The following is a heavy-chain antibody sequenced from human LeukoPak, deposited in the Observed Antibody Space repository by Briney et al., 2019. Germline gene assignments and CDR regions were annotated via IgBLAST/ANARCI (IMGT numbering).Heavy chain of an antibody. V-gene: IGHV3-48*02. Sequence: PGGSLRLSCAASGFTFSSYSMNWVRQAPGKGLEWVSYISGSTTIYYAGSVKGRFTISRDNAKNSLYLQMNSLRDEDTAVYYCARLAYCGGDCPRAFDIWGQGTMVTVSS. CDR2: ISGSTTI. CDR3: ARLAYCGGDCPRAFDI. D-gene: IGHD2-21*02. J-gene: IGHJ3*02. CDR1: GFTFSSYS.